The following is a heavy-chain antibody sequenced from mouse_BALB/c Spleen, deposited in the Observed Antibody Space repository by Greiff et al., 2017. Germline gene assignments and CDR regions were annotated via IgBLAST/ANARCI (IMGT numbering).Heavy chain of an antibody. Sequence: QVTLKESGPGILQPSQTLSLTCSFSGFSLSTSGMGVSWIRQPSGKGLEWLAHIYWDDDKRYNPSLKSRLTISKATSRNQVFLKITSVDTADTATYYCARRRRDFDYWGQGTTLTVSS. CDR1: GFSLSTSGMG. CDR2: IYWDDDK. V-gene: IGHV8-12*01. J-gene: IGHJ2*01. CDR3: ARRRRDFDY.